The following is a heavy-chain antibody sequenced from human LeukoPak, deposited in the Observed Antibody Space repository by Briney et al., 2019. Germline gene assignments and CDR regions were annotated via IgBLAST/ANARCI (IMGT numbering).Heavy chain of an antibody. Sequence: SETLSLTCTVSGGSISSYYWSWIRQPPGEGLEWIGYIYYSGSTNYNPSLKSRVTISVDTSKNQFSLKLSSVTAADTAVYYCAREANTGGYFDYWGQGTLVTVSS. D-gene: IGHD3-16*01. CDR3: AREANTGGYFDY. V-gene: IGHV4-59*12. CDR2: IYYSGST. CDR1: GGSISSYY. J-gene: IGHJ4*02.